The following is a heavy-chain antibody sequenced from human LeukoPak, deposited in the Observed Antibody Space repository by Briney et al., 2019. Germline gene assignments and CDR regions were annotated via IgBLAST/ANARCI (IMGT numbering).Heavy chain of an antibody. Sequence: EASVKVSCKVSGYTLTELSMHWVRQAPGKGLEWMGGFDPEDGETIYAQKFQGRVTMTEDTSTDTAYMELSSLRSEDTAVYYCATGLAVADPEDYWGHGPLVHVSS. D-gene: IGHD6-19*01. CDR1: GYTLTELS. V-gene: IGHV1-24*01. CDR3: ATGLAVADPEDY. J-gene: IGHJ4*01. CDR2: FDPEDGET.